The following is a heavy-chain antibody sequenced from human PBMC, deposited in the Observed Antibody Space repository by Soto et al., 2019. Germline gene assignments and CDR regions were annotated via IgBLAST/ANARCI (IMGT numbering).Heavy chain of an antibody. CDR2: IYYSGST. V-gene: IGHV4-59*11. CDR1: AATRRHY. D-gene: IGHD5-12*01. CDR3: AAKRGATSFFYY. J-gene: IGHJ4*02. Sequence: AATRRHYRRWIRQPPGKGLEWIGYIYYSGSTNYNPSLKSRVTISVDTSKNQFSLKLSSVTAADTAVYYCAAKRGATSFFYYWGQGTLVTVS.